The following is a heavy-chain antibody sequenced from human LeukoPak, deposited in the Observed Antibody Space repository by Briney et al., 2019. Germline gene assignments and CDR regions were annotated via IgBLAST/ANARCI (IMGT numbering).Heavy chain of an antibody. J-gene: IGHJ4*02. CDR3: ARAAGSGKIDY. CDR2: IHYSGST. Sequence: KPSETLSLTCTVSGDSISSSPYYWGWIRQPPGKGLEWIGGIHYSGSTYYNPSLKTRVSISVDRSKNQFSLKLSSVTAADTAVYYCARAAGSGKIDYWGQGTLVTVSS. CDR1: GDSISSSPYY. V-gene: IGHV4-39*07. D-gene: IGHD3-10*01.